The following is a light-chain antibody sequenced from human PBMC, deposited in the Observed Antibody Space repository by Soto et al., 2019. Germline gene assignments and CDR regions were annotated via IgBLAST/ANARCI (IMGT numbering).Light chain of an antibody. CDR1: QSISSW. CDR3: QQYNTYSPERT. CDR2: DAS. Sequence: DIQMTQSPSTLSASVGDRVIITCRASQSISSWLAWYQQKPGKAPKLLIYDASSLESGVPSRFSGSGSGTEFTLTISSLQPDDFATYYCQQYNTYSPERTFGQGTKVDIK. J-gene: IGKJ1*01. V-gene: IGKV1-5*01.